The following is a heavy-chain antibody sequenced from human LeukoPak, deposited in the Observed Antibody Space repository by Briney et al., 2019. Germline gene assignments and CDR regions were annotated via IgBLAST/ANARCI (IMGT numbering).Heavy chain of an antibody. D-gene: IGHD5-18*01. CDR1: GGSISSCY. CDR2: IYYSGST. Sequence: SETLSLTCTVYGGSISSCYWSWIRQPPGKGLEWIGYIYYSGSTNYNPSLKSRVTISVDTSKNQFSLKLSSVTAADTAVYYCARDERVGGYSYGYEEGWFDPWGQGTLVTVSS. CDR3: ARDERVGGYSYGYEEGWFDP. V-gene: IGHV4-59*01. J-gene: IGHJ5*02.